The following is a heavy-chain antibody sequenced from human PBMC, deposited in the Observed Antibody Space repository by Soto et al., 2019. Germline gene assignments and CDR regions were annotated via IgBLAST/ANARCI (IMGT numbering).Heavy chain of an antibody. CDR3: ATSAEARGNY. CDR1: GFTFSSYW. Sequence: GGSLRLSCAAYGFTFSSYWMSWVRQAPGKGLEWVANIKQDGSDKYYVDSVKGRFTISRDNAKNSLYLQMNSLRAEDTAVYYFATSAEARGNYWGQGTLVTVSS. J-gene: IGHJ4*02. CDR2: IKQDGSDK. D-gene: IGHD3-10*01. V-gene: IGHV3-7*01.